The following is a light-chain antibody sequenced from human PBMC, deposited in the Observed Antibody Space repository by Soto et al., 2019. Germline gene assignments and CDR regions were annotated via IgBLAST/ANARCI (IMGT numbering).Light chain of an antibody. CDR1: QSISTY. V-gene: IGKV1-39*01. J-gene: IGKJ2*01. CDR2: AAS. Sequence: DLQMTQSPSSLSASVGDRVTITCRASQSISTYLNWYQQKVGKASKLLIYAASSLLRGVPSRFSGSGAGTDFTLTISSLQPEDFATYYCQQSYSTPRPFGQGTKLEIK. CDR3: QQSYSTPRP.